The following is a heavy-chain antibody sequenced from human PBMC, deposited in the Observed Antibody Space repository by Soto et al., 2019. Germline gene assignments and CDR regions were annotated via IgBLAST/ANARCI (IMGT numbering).Heavy chain of an antibody. CDR1: GGSISGGTYY. CDR3: ARGDWPTQMDV. CDR2: IYFSGST. Sequence: ASETLSLTCTVSGGSISGGTYYWSWIRQPPGQGLEWIGYIYFSGSTYYNPSLKSRVIISVDTSKNQFSLRLSSVTAADTAVYYCARGDWPTQMDVWGQGTTVTVS. J-gene: IGHJ6*02. V-gene: IGHV4-31*03. D-gene: IGHD2-21*01.